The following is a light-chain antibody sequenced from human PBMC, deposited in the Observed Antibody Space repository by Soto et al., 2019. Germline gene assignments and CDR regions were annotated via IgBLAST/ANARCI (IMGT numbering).Light chain of an antibody. CDR2: AVS. V-gene: IGLV2-14*01. J-gene: IGLJ2*01. Sequence: QSALTQPASVSGSPGQSITISCTGTSSDVGGYNSVSWYQQHPGKAPKLMIYAVSSRPSGGSNRFSASKSGNTATLTISGLQVEDEADYYCSSYKDSNTLVVFGGGTKLTVL. CDR3: SSYKDSNTLVV. CDR1: SSDVGGYNS.